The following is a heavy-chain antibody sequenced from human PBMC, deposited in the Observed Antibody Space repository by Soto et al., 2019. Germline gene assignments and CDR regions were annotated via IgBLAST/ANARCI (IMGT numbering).Heavy chain of an antibody. CDR1: GGSISGGVHS. V-gene: IGHV4-30-4*01. CDR2: IFDSGST. CDR3: AREIMPLTNDWYFDL. J-gene: IGHJ2*01. D-gene: IGHD2-8*01. Sequence: QVQLQESGPGLVKPSETLSLTCTVSGGSISGGVHSWSWIRQPPGKGLEWIGQIFDSGSTYYNPSSKSRLTISVDTSKNQFSLRLSSVNAADTAVYYCAREIMPLTNDWYFDLWGRGTLVTVSS.